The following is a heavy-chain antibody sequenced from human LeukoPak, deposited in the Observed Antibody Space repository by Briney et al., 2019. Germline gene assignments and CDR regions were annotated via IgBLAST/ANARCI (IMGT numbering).Heavy chain of an antibody. J-gene: IGHJ4*02. CDR1: GFTFSTYW. D-gene: IGHD5-18*01. V-gene: IGHV3-7*01. Sequence: GGSLRLSCAASGFTFSTYWMSWVRQAPGKGLEWVANIKQDGSEKYYVDSVKGRFTISRDNSKNTLYLQMNSLRAEDTAVYYCARDRYSYGCFDYWGQGTLVTVSS. CDR3: ARDRYSYGCFDY. CDR2: IKQDGSEK.